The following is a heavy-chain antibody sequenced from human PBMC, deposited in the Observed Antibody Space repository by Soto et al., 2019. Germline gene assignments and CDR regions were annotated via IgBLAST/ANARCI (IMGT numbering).Heavy chain of an antibody. CDR1: GGSISSSSYY. CDR2: IYYSGST. V-gene: IGHV4-39*01. D-gene: IGHD1-26*01. Sequence: QLQLQESGPGLVKPSETLSLTCTVSGGSISSSSYYWGWIRQPPGKGLEWIGSIYYSGSTYYNPSLKSRVTISVDTSKNQFSLKLSSVTAADTAVYYCARPSGSYLYYFDYWGQGTLVTVS. CDR3: ARPSGSYLYYFDY. J-gene: IGHJ4*02.